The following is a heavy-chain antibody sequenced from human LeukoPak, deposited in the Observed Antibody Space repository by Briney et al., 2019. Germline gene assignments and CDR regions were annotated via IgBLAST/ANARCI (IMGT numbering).Heavy chain of an antibody. CDR1: GDSIINYY. D-gene: IGHD3-22*01. CDR2: IFYMGST. V-gene: IGHV4-59*13. Sequence: PSETLSLTCTVSGDSIINYYWSWIRQPPGKGLEWIGYIFYMGSTNYNPPLKSRVTISLDTSKNQFSLDLSSVTAADTAVYYCAREAVGSSGYYPFDYWGQGILVTVSS. CDR3: AREAVGSSGYYPFDY. J-gene: IGHJ4*02.